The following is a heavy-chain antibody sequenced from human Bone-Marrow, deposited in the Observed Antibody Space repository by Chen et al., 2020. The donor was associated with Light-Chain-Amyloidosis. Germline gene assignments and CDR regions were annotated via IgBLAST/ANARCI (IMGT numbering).Heavy chain of an antibody. CDR3: AGRRDGYNFDY. J-gene: IGHJ4*02. D-gene: IGHD5-12*01. CDR2: IYPEDSDA. V-gene: IGHV5-51*01. CDR1: GYTFPNYW. Sequence: EVQLEQSGPEVKKPGESLKISCTGSGYTFPNYWIGWVRQMPGKGPEWRGVIYPEDSDARYSPSLEGQVTISADKSITTAYLQWRSLKASDTAMYDCAGRRDGYNFDYWGQGTLVTVSS.